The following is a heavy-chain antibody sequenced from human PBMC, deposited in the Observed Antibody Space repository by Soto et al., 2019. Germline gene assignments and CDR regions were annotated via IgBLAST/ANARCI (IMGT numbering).Heavy chain of an antibody. CDR1: GFTFSSYA. D-gene: IGHD3-22*01. Sequence: SGFTFSSYAMSWVRQAPGKGLEWVSAISGSGGSTYYADSVKGRFTISRDNSKNTLYLQMNSLKTEDTAVYYCTTDPVTMIVVVPSSGWGQGTLVTVSS. J-gene: IGHJ4*02. CDR2: ISGSGGST. CDR3: TTDPVTMIVVVPSSG. V-gene: IGHV3-23*01.